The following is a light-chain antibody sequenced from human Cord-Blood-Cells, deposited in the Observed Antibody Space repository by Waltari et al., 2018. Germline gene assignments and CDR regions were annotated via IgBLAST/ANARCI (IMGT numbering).Light chain of an antibody. CDR1: QSISSY. CDR2: SES. V-gene: IGKV1-39*01. Sequence: DIQMTQSPSSLSASVGDRVTITGRARQSISSYLNWYQQKPGKAPKLLIYSESSLQSAVPLRVSGCGSDTDFTLTISSLQPEDSAYYYWQQSYSTHTFGQGTKLEIK. J-gene: IGKJ2*01. CDR3: QQSYSTHT.